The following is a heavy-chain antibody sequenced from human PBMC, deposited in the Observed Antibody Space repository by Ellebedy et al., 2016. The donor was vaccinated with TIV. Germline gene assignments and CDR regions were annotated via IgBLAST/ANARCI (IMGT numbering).Heavy chain of an antibody. V-gene: IGHV3-43*01. CDR3: TRDGYWGYSGYDLKYGMDV. J-gene: IGHJ6*02. CDR2: ISWEGGST. D-gene: IGHD5-12*01. Sequence: GESLKISCAASGFNFDDYTMHWVRQAPGKGLEWVSLISWEGGSTYYADSVKGRFTISRDNAKNSLYLQMHSLRAEDTAVYYCTRDGYWGYSGYDLKYGMDVWGQGTTVTVSS. CDR1: GFNFDDYT.